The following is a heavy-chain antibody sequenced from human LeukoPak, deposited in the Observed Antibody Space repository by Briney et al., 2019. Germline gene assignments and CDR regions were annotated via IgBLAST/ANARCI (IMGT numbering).Heavy chain of an antibody. V-gene: IGHV1-8*01. CDR1: GYTFTNYD. J-gene: IGHJ3*02. Sequence: APVKVSCKASGYTFTNYDINWVRQATGQGLEWMGWMNPNSGNTGYAQKFQGRVTMTRNTSITTAYMELSSLRSEDTAVYYCASSGPTGYYFQDAFDIWGQGTMVTISS. D-gene: IGHD3-9*01. CDR2: MNPNSGNT. CDR3: ASSGPTGYYFQDAFDI.